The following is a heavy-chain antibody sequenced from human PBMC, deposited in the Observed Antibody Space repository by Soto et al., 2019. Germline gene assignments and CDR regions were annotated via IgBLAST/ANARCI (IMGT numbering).Heavy chain of an antibody. CDR3: ASQLGYCSSTSCYAGYFDY. J-gene: IGHJ4*02. D-gene: IGHD2-2*01. CDR1: GGSISNYY. CDR2: IYYTGST. V-gene: IGHV4-59*08. Sequence: SETLSLTCTVSGGSISNYYWSWIRQPPGKGLEWIGYIYYTGSTNYNPSPKSRVTISVDTSKNQFSLKLSSVTAADTAVYYCASQLGYCSSTSCYAGYFDYWGQGTLVTVSS.